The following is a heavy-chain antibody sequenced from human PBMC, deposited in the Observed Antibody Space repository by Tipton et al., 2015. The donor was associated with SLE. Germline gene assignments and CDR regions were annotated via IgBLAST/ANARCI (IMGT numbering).Heavy chain of an antibody. Sequence: LRLSCAASGFDVTDHYMSWVRQAPGKGLEWVSAISYDVSNTYYADSVKGRFTISRDNSKNTLFLQMNSLRPEDTALYYCARDSRWLPDYWGQGTLVTVSS. CDR1: GFDVTDHY. J-gene: IGHJ4*02. CDR3: ARDSRWLPDY. CDR2: ISYDVSNT. V-gene: IGHV3-30*03. D-gene: IGHD5-12*01.